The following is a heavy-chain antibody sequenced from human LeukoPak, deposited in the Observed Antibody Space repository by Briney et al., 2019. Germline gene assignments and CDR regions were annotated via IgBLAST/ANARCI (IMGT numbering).Heavy chain of an antibody. CDR2: IYYSGRT. J-gene: IGHJ3*02. CDR3: ARDFRGSVDAFDI. V-gene: IGHV4-59*01. CDR1: GGSISDYY. Sequence: SETLSLTCTVSGGSISDYYWNWMRQPPGKGLEWIGYIYYSGRTNYNPSLKSRVSISVDTSENQFSLKLSSVTAADTAVYYRARDFRGSVDAFDIWGQGTMVAVSS.